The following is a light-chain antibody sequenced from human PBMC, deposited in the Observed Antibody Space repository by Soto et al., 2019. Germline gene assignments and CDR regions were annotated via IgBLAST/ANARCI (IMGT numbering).Light chain of an antibody. Sequence: EIVLTQSPGTLSLSPGERATLSCRASQSVSSTYLAWYQQKPGQAPRLLIYGASSRATGTPDRFSGSGSGTDFTLTISRLEPEDFAAYYCQQYGSSSTFGQGTRLEI. J-gene: IGKJ5*01. CDR3: QQYGSSST. CDR2: GAS. CDR1: QSVSSTY. V-gene: IGKV3-20*01.